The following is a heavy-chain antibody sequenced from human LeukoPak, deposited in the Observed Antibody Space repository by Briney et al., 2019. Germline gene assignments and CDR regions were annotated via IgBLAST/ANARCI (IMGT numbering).Heavy chain of an antibody. D-gene: IGHD6-6*01. CDR1: GYTLTSYG. J-gene: IGHJ4*02. CDR2: ISAYNGNA. Sequence: ASAKVSRKPSGYTLTSYGISCVRPAPGQGLEWGGWISAYNGNANHALKLQGRVTMTTDTTTSTAYLELRSLGYDDTAVHYCARVVGAAHPAFDYWGQGTLVTVSS. V-gene: IGHV1-18*01. CDR3: ARVVGAAHPAFDY.